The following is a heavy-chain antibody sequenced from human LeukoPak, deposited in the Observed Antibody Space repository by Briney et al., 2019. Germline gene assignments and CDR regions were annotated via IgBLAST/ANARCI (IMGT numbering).Heavy chain of an antibody. CDR3: ARDGGVGYSYRYYYYYYCMDV. V-gene: IGHV3-30-3*01. CDR2: ISYDGSNK. Sequence: GGSLRLSCAASGFTFSSYAMSWVRQAPGKGLEWVAVISYDGSNKYYADSVKGRFTISRDNSKNTLYLQMNSLRAEDTAVYYCARDGGVGYSYRYYYYYYCMDVWGKGTTVTVSS. D-gene: IGHD5-18*01. CDR1: GFTFSSYA. J-gene: IGHJ6*03.